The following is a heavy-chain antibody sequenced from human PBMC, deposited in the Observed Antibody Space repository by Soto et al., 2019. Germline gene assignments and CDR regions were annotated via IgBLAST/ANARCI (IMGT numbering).Heavy chain of an antibody. J-gene: IGHJ5*02. CDR1: GYTFTSYA. D-gene: IGHD6-19*01. V-gene: IGHV1-3*01. CDR3: ARDQALYSSGWYNWFDP. CDR2: INAGNGNT. Sequence: ASVKVSCKASGYTFTSYAMHWVRQAPGQRLEWMGWINAGNGNTKYSQKFQGRVTITRDTSASTAYMELSSLRSEDTAVYYCARDQALYSSGWYNWFDPWGQGTLVTVSS.